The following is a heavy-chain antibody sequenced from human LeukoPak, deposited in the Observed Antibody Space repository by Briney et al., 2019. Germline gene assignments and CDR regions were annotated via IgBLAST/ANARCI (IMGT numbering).Heavy chain of an antibody. Sequence: PGGSLRLSCEASRFSFSAYPMGWVRRAPGKGLEWVSGISASGDVTFHADPLQGRFTISRDNSKNTLYLQMSSLRAEDTAVYYCAKDRVVTIFGVVIMPYFDYWGQGTLVTVSS. D-gene: IGHD3-3*01. CDR1: RFSFSAYP. J-gene: IGHJ4*02. CDR2: ISASGDVT. V-gene: IGHV3-23*01. CDR3: AKDRVVTIFGVVIMPYFDY.